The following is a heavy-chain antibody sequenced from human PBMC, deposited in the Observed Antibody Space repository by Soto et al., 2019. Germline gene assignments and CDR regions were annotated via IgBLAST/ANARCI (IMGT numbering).Heavy chain of an antibody. CDR2: ISSSSSYI. CDR3: ASRYDFWSGYNDAFDI. D-gene: IGHD3-3*01. J-gene: IGHJ3*02. V-gene: IGHV3-21*01. Sequence: GGSLRLSCAASGFTFSSYSMNWVRQAPGKGLEWVSSISSSSSYIYYADSVKGRFTISRDNAKNSLYLQMNSLRAEDTAVYYCASRYDFWSGYNDAFDIWGQGTMVTVSS. CDR1: GFTFSSYS.